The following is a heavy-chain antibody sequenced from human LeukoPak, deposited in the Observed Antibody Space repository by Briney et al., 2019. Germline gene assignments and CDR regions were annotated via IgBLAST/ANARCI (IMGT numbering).Heavy chain of an antibody. CDR3: ARDTPDYCGGDCYPDAFDI. CDR1: GFTFRSYD. Sequence: GGSLRLSCAASGFTFRSYDMHWVRQATGKGLEWVSGIGTAGEIYYPGSVKGRFTISRENAKNSLYLQMNSLRAEDTAVYYCARDTPDYCGGDCYPDAFDIWGQGTMVTVSS. J-gene: IGHJ3*02. CDR2: IGTAGEI. D-gene: IGHD2-21*02. V-gene: IGHV3-13*01.